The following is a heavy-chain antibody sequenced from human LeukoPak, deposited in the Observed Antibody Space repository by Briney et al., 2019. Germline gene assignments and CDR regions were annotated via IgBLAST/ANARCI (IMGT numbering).Heavy chain of an antibody. D-gene: IGHD1-26*01. V-gene: IGHV1-46*01. Sequence: ASVKVSCKASGYTFTSYYIHWVRQAPGQGLEWMGIINPSGGSTSCAQKFQGRVTVTRDTSTSTVYMELSSLGSEDTAVYYCARTGSFYFDYWGQGTLVTVSS. CDR1: GYTFTSYY. J-gene: IGHJ4*02. CDR3: ARTGSFYFDY. CDR2: INPSGGST.